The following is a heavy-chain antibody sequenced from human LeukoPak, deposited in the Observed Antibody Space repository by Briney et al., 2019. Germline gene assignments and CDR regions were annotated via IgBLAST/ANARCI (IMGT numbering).Heavy chain of an antibody. D-gene: IGHD1-26*01. J-gene: IGHJ3*02. V-gene: IGHV3-48*04. CDR1: GFTFSSYS. CDR2: ISSSGSTI. CDR3: AREMYSGSYYNAFDI. Sequence: GGSLRLSCAASGFTFSSYSMNWVRQAPGKGLEWVSYISSSGSTIYYADSVKGRFTISRDNAKNSLYLQMNSLRAEDTAVYYCAREMYSGSYYNAFDIWGQGTVVTVSS.